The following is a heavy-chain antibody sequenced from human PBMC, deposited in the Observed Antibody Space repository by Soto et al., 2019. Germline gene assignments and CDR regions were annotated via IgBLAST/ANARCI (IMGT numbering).Heavy chain of an antibody. J-gene: IGHJ4*02. CDR2: INHSGST. V-gene: IGHV4-34*01. D-gene: IGHD2-8*02. CDR3: ARDNITGLFDY. CDR1: GGSFSGYY. Sequence: ETPSLTCAVYGGSFSGYYWSWIRQPPGKGLEWIGEINHSGSTNYNPSLKSRVTISVDTSKNQFSLKLTSVTAADTAVYYCARDNITGLFDYWGQGTLVTVSS.